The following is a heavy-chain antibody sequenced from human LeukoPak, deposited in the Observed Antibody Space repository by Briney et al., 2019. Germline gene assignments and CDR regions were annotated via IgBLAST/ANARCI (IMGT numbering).Heavy chain of an antibody. Sequence: SETLSLTCTVSGGSISSSSYYWGWIRQPPGKGLEWIGSIYYSGSTYYNPSLKSRVTISVDTSKNQFSLKLSSVTAADTAVYYCAGRIAAAGNFPFAPKYNWLDPWGQGTLVTVSS. V-gene: IGHV4-39*07. CDR3: AGRIAAAGNFPFAPKYNWLDP. J-gene: IGHJ5*02. CDR1: GGSISSSSYY. CDR2: IYYSGST. D-gene: IGHD6-13*01.